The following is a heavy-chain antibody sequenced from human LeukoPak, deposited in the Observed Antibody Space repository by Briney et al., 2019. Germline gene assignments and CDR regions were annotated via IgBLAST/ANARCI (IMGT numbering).Heavy chain of an antibody. CDR3: AKGGIRSGAFDI. Sequence: PSETLSLTCTVSGGSMSSYYWSWIRQPPGKGLEWIGYTYYSGNTNYNPSLKSRVTISVDTSKNQFSLKVSSVTAADTAVYYCAKGGIRSGAFDIWGQGTRVTVSS. CDR2: TYYSGNT. D-gene: IGHD6-13*01. CDR1: GGSMSSYY. J-gene: IGHJ3*02. V-gene: IGHV4-59*03.